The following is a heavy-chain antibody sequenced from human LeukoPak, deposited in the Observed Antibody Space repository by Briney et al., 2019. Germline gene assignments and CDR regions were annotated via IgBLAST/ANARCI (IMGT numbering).Heavy chain of an antibody. D-gene: IGHD3-22*01. J-gene: IGHJ5*02. CDR1: GGSLNSYF. CDR3: ARGRLDYYDDSGPNRSDWFDP. V-gene: IGHV4-4*07. Sequence: SETLSLTCTVSGGSLNSYFWSWIRQPAGKGLEWIGRIYTTDTTNYNPSLRGRVTLSIDTCKNQFSLRLTSVTAADTAVYFCARGRLDYYDDSGPNRSDWFDPWGQGTLVTVSS. CDR2: IYTTDTT.